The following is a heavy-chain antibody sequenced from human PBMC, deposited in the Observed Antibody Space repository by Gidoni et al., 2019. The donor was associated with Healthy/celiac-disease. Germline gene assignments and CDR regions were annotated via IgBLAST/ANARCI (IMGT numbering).Heavy chain of an antibody. J-gene: IGHJ4*02. V-gene: IGHV3-49*03. CDR2: IRSKAYGGTT. Sequence: EVQLVESGGGLVQPGRSLRLSCTASGFTFGDYAMSWFRQAPGKGLEWVGFIRSKAYGGTTEYAASVKGRFTISRDDSKSIAYLQMNSLKTEDTAVYYCTRDRSMIVVPYGGYWGQGTLVTVSS. CDR3: TRDRSMIVVPYGGY. CDR1: GFTFGDYA. D-gene: IGHD3-22*01.